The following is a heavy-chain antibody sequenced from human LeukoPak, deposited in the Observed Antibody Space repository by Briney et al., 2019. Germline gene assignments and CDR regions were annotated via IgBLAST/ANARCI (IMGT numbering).Heavy chain of an antibody. CDR1: GFTFSSYT. CDR3: ARGSTVVRGVSPAGDY. CDR2: ISRSSSYI. J-gene: IGHJ4*02. V-gene: IGHV3-21*01. Sequence: PGGSLRLSCAASGFTFSSYTMNWVRQAPGKGLEWVSSISRSSSYIYYADSMKGRFTISRDNAKNSLDLQMHSLRAEDTAVYYCARGSTVVRGVSPAGDYWGQGTLVTVPS. D-gene: IGHD3-10*01.